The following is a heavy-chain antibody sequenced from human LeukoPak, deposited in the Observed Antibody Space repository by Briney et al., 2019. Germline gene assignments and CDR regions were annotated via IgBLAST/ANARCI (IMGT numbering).Heavy chain of an antibody. J-gene: IGHJ3*02. CDR2: IIPIFGTA. Sequence: SVKVSCKASGGTFSSYAISWVRQAPGQGLEWMGGIIPIFGTANYAQKFQGRVTITADESTSTAYRELSSLRSEDTAVYYCARDLLTTKAFDIWGQGTMVTVSS. CDR3: ARDLLTTKAFDI. D-gene: IGHD4-17*01. V-gene: IGHV1-69*13. CDR1: GGTFSSYA.